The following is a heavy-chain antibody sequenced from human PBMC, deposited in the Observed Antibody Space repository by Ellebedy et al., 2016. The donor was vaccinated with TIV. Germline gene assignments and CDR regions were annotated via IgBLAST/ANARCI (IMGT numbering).Heavy chain of an antibody. CDR1: GGSISSYY. CDR2: LYYSGST. Sequence: MPSETLSLTCTVSGGSISSYYWSWIPQLLAQGPEWNGYLYYSGSTKYNPSLMSRFTISVDTSKNQLSLKLLSVTAAYTAVYYCARLGHYYGSGSLPQGYYDYGMVVWGQGTTVTGSS. D-gene: IGHD3-10*01. V-gene: IGHV4-59*08. CDR3: ARLGHYYGSGSLPQGYYDYGMVV. J-gene: IGHJ6*02.